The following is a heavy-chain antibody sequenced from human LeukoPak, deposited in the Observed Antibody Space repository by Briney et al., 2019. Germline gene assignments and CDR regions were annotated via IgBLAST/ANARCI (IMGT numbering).Heavy chain of an antibody. V-gene: IGHV1-8*01. Sequence: ASVKVSCKASGYTFTNYDFNWMRQATGQGLEWMGWMNPNSGSTGYAQKFQGRVTMTRDTSISTAYMELSRLRSDDTAVYYCARYITVGATYQHFDYWGQGTLVTVSS. CDR1: GYTFTNYD. D-gene: IGHD1-26*01. CDR2: MNPNSGST. J-gene: IGHJ4*02. CDR3: ARYITVGATYQHFDY.